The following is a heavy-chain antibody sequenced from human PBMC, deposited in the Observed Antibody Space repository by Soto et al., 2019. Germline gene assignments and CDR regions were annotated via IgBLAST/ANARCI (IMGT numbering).Heavy chain of an antibody. CDR3: ARDQTTPSCGYQVNYYYYYYLDG. V-gene: IGHV3-11*01. CDR1: GFTFSDYY. J-gene: IGHJ6*03. Sequence: GGSLRLSCAASGFTFSDYYMSWIRQAPGKGQEWVSYISSSGSTIYYADSVKGRFTISRDNAKNSLYLQMNSLRAEDTAVYYCARDQTTPSCGYQVNYYYYYYLDGSGKGTSVTVSS. D-gene: IGHD6-19*01. CDR2: ISSSGSTI.